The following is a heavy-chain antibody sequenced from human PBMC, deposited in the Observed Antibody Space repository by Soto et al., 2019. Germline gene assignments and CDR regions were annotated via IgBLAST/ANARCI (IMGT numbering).Heavy chain of an antibody. CDR3: TLHKFDSSGYVSDY. CDR1: GITFSNYW. D-gene: IGHD3-22*01. V-gene: IGHV3-74*01. Sequence: EVQVEESGGGLVQPGGSLRLSCAASGITFSNYWMEWVRQAPGKGLVWVSRIHSDGITTYYGDSVQGRFTISRDNAKSTVYLQMNRLGAEDTATYHCTLHKFDSSGYVSDYWGQGTLVTVSS. CDR2: IHSDGITT. J-gene: IGHJ4*02.